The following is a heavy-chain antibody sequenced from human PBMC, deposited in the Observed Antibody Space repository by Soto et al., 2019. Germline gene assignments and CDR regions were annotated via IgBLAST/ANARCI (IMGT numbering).Heavy chain of an antibody. CDR1: GGSISSSSYY. Sequence: PSETLSLTCTVSGGSISSSSYYWGWIRQPPGKGLEWIGSIYYSGSTYYNPSLKSRVTISVDTSKNQFSLKLSSVTAADTAVYYCARLPVDIVATIVDYWGQGTLVTVSS. CDR3: ARLPVDIVATIVDY. CDR2: IYYSGST. V-gene: IGHV4-39*01. J-gene: IGHJ4*02. D-gene: IGHD5-12*01.